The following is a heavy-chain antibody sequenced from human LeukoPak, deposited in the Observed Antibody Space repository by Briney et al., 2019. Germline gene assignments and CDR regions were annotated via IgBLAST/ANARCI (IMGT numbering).Heavy chain of an antibody. Sequence: AASVKVSCKASGYTFTSYDINWVRQATGQGLEWMGWMNPNSGNTGYAQKFQGRVTMTRNTSISTAYMELSSLRSEDTAVYYCARDYVRYSGYDSEWYFDYWGQGTLVTVSS. J-gene: IGHJ4*02. CDR1: GYTFTSYD. CDR3: ARDYVRYSGYDSEWYFDY. CDR2: MNPNSGNT. D-gene: IGHD5-12*01. V-gene: IGHV1-8*01.